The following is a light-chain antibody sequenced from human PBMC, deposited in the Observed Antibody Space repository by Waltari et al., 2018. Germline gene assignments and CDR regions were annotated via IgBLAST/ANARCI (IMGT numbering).Light chain of an antibody. J-gene: IGKJ4*01. V-gene: IGKV4-1*01. CDR3: QQYYTSPLT. CDR2: WAS. Sequence: DIVMTRSPDSLAVSLGERVTITGKSIQSVLNTSNNKNCLTWYQQKPGQPPKLLIYWASTRESGVPDRFSGSGSGTDFTLTITSLQAEDVAVYYCQQYYTSPLTFGGGTKVEIK. CDR1: QSVLNTSNNKNC.